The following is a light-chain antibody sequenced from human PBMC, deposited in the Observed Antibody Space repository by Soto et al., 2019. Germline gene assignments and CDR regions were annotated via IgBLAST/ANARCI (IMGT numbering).Light chain of an antibody. Sequence: QSALTQPASVSGSPGQSITISCTGTSSDIGGYNYVSWYQQHPGKAPKLMIYGVSNRPSGVSGRFFGSKSGNTASLTISGLQPEDEADYYCCSYAGDRDLIFGGGTKLTVL. V-gene: IGLV2-14*01. CDR1: SSDIGGYNY. CDR3: CSYAGDRDLI. J-gene: IGLJ2*01. CDR2: GVS.